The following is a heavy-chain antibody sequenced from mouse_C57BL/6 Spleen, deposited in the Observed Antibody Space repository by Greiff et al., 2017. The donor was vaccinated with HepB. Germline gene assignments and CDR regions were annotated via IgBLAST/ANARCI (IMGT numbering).Heavy chain of an antibody. J-gene: IGHJ1*03. CDR2: ISYDGSN. CDR3: AVSSSYWYVDV. D-gene: IGHD1-1*01. V-gene: IGHV3-6*01. CDR1: GYSLTRGYY. Sequence: VPLPPSGPGLVPPSPSLSLTCSVPGYSLTRGYYWNWLRQFPGNKLEWMGYISYDGSNNYNPSLKNRISITRDTSKNQFFLKLNSVTTEDTATYYCAVSSSYWYVDVWGTGTTVTVSS.